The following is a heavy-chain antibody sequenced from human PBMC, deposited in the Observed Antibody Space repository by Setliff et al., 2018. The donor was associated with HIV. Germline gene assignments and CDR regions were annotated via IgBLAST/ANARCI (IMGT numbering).Heavy chain of an antibody. Sequence: GGSLRLSCSASGFTFGSYWMHWVRQAPGKGLVWVSRINSDGSSSSYADSVKGRFTISRDNAKNTLYLQMNSLRAEDTAVYYCASGGGTTVTPFDYWGQGTLVTVSS. J-gene: IGHJ4*02. D-gene: IGHD4-4*01. V-gene: IGHV3-74*01. CDR1: GFTFGSYW. CDR2: INSDGSSS. CDR3: ASGGGTTVTPFDY.